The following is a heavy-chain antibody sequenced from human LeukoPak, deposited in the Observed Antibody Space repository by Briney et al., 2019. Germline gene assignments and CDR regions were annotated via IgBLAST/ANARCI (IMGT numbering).Heavy chain of an antibody. Sequence: GASVKVSCKASGGTFSSYAISWVRQAPGQGLEWMGGIIPIFGTANYAQKFQGRVTITADESTSTAYMELSSLRSEDTAVYYCARDLRYYDSSGLFVDWFDPWGQGTLVTVSS. D-gene: IGHD3-22*01. J-gene: IGHJ5*02. CDR2: IIPIFGTA. CDR3: ARDLRYYDSSGLFVDWFDP. V-gene: IGHV1-69*13. CDR1: GGTFSSYA.